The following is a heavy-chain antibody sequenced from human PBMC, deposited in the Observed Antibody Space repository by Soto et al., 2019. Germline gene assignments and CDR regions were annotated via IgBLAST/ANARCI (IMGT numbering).Heavy chain of an antibody. CDR1: GFTFSSYG. V-gene: IGHV3-30*18. J-gene: IGHJ4*02. CDR2: ISYDGSNK. D-gene: IGHD5-18*01. CDR3: AKGRVQLWLQEVDY. Sequence: VQLVESGGGVVQPGRSLRLSCAASGFTFSSYGMHWVRQAPGKGLEWVAVISYDGSNKYYADSVKGRFTISRDNSKNTLYLQMNSLRAEDTAVYYCAKGRVQLWLQEVDYWGQGTLVTVSS.